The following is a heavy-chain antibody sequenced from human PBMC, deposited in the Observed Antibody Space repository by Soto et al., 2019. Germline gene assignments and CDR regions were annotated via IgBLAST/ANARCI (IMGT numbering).Heavy chain of an antibody. CDR3: ARDLSYSNQTQYYFDY. D-gene: IGHD4-4*01. Sequence: GGSLRLSCAASGFTFSSYSMNWVRQAPGKGLEWVAVITSGSSNIYYADSVKGRFTISRDNSKNTLYLQMNSLRAEDTAVYYCARDLSYSNQTQYYFDYWGQGTLVTVS. CDR2: ITSGSSNI. CDR1: GFTFSSYS. V-gene: IGHV3-30*03. J-gene: IGHJ4*02.